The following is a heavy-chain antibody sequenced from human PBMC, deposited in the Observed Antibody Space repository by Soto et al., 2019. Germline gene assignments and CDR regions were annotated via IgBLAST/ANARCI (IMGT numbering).Heavy chain of an antibody. V-gene: IGHV4-59*01. CDR3: ARDHKEAFDI. J-gene: IGHJ3*02. Sequence: SETLSLICTVSGGSISSYFLNWIRQAPGKGLEWIGYMYFNESTNYNPSLKSRVTISLDTSKSLFSLKLNSVTAADTAVYYCARDHKEAFDIWGQGTLVTVSS. CDR2: MYFNEST. CDR1: GGSISSYF.